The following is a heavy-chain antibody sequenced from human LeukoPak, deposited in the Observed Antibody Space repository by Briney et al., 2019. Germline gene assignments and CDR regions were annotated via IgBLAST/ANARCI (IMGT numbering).Heavy chain of an antibody. J-gene: IGHJ5*02. CDR2: ISYSGST. V-gene: IGHV4-59*08. CDR1: GGSISSYY. Sequence: KPSETLSLTCTVSGGSISSYYWSWIRQPPGKGLEWIGYISYSGSTNYSPSLKSRLSISVDTSKNQISLKLSSVTAADTAVYYCARHADWLGNWFDPWGQGTLVTVSS. D-gene: IGHD3/OR15-3a*01. CDR3: ARHADWLGNWFDP.